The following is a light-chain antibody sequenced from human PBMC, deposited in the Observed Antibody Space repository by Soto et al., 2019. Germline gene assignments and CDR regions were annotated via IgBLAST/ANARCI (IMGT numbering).Light chain of an antibody. CDR3: QQYDSYPYT. J-gene: IGKJ2*01. CDR2: KAS. V-gene: IGKV1-5*03. CDR1: QTISSW. Sequence: DIQMTQFPSTLSASIGDRVTITCRASQTISSWLAWYQQKPGKAPKLLIYKASSLEIEVPSRFSGSGSGTDFTLSISRLQPEDFSTYYWQQYDSYPYTFGQGTRLEIK.